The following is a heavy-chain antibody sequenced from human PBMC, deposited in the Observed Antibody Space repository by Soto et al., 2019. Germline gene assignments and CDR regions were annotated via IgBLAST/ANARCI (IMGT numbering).Heavy chain of an antibody. CDR2: INPSDGNR. CDR3: ARDRLRGYDSSGFYS. D-gene: IGHD3-22*01. V-gene: IGHV1-18*01. CDR1: GNTVPNYA. J-gene: IGHJ4*02. Sequence: GASVKVSCKASGNTVPNYAIHWVRQAPGQGLEWMGWINPSDGNRNFAQKFEDRVTMTTATSTNTVFLELRSLKSDDTAIYYCARDRLRGYDSSGFYSWGQGTMVTVSS.